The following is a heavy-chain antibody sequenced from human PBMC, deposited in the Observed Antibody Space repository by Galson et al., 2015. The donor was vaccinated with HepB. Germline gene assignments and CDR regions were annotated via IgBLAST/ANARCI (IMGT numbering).Heavy chain of an antibody. CDR3: ARCITTFGVLEDP. Sequence: SLRLSCAASGFTFSRYWMSWVRQAPGKGLEWVANIKQDGTEKYYVDSVKGRFTISRDSAKNSLYLQMNSLRAEDTAAYYCARCITTFGVLEDPWGQGTQVTVSS. V-gene: IGHV3-7*03. J-gene: IGHJ5*02. CDR2: IKQDGTEK. CDR1: GFTFSRYW. D-gene: IGHD3-3*01.